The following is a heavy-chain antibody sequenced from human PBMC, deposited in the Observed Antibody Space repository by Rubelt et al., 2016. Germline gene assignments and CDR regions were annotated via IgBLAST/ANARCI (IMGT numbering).Heavy chain of an antibody. CDR1: GFTFSSYW. CDR2: INSDGSST. V-gene: IGHV3-74*01. J-gene: IGHJ4*02. D-gene: IGHD3-10*01. Sequence: EVQLVESGGGLVQPGGSLRLSCAASGFTFSSYWMHWVRQAPGKGLVWVSRINSDGSSTSYADSVKGRFTISRDNAKNTLYLQMNSLRAEDTAVYYCARVEWFGELFGEYYFDYWGQGTLVTVSS. CDR3: ARVEWFGELFGEYYFDY.